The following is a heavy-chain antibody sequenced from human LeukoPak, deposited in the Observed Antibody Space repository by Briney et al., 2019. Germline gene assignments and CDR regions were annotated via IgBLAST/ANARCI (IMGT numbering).Heavy chain of an antibody. CDR1: GYAFTGYY. J-gene: IGHJ4*02. CDR2: IDPNKGGT. D-gene: IGHD2-8*01. Sequence: ASVTVSCKASGYAFTGYYIHWVRLVPGQGLEWMGRIDPNKGGTHYAQKFKGRVAMTRDTSIRAVYMELGRLTSADTAVYYCARDDGVEGKSPILFDSWGQGTQVIVSS. V-gene: IGHV1-2*06. CDR3: ARDDGVEGKSPILFDS.